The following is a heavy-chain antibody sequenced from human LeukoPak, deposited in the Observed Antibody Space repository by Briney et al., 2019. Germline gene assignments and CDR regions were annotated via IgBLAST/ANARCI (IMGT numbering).Heavy chain of an antibody. CDR1: GSTFSSYE. Sequence: GGSLRLSCAASGSTFSSYEMNWVRQAPGKGLEWVSYISSSGSTIYYADSVKGRFTISRDNAKNSLYLQMNSLRAEDTAVYYCAREPSSWYGDWFDPWGQGTLVTVSS. D-gene: IGHD6-13*01. CDR2: ISSSGSTI. CDR3: AREPSSWYGDWFDP. V-gene: IGHV3-48*03. J-gene: IGHJ5*02.